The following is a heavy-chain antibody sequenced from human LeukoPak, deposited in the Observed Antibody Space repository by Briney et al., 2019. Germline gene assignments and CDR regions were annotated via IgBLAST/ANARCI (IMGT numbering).Heavy chain of an antibody. Sequence: ASVTVSCKASGYTFTSYGISWVRQAPGQGLEWMGWISAYNGNTNYAQKLQGRVTMTTDTSTSTAYMELRSLRSDDTAVYYCARDNRDGGNDLIDYWGQGTLVTVSS. CDR1: GYTFTSYG. V-gene: IGHV1-18*01. J-gene: IGHJ4*02. CDR2: ISAYNGNT. D-gene: IGHD4-23*01. CDR3: ARDNRDGGNDLIDY.